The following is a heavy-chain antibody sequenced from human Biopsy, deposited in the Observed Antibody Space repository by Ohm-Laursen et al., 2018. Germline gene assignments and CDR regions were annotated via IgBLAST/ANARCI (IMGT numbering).Heavy chain of an antibody. V-gene: IGHV4-59*11. CDR2: ISYTGYT. CDR1: GGSFTGHY. CDR3: ARGSNDFGGLYFPR. J-gene: IGHJ4*02. Sequence: SETLSLTCTVSGGSFTGHYRSWIRQPPGKGLEWIGHISYTGYTSYNASLKSRVTISVDTSRNHFSLRLSSLTAADTAVDYCARGSNDFGGLYFPRWGQGTLLTVSS. D-gene: IGHD4-23*01.